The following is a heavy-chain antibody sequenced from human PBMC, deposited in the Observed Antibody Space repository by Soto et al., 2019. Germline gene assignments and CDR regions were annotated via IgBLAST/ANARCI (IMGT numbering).Heavy chain of an antibody. V-gene: IGHV4-59*01. D-gene: IGHD3-10*01. J-gene: IGHJ5*02. CDR1: GGSISSYY. Sequence: QVQLQESGPGLVKPSETLSLTCTVSGGSISSYYWSWIRQPPGKGLEWIGYIYYSGSTNYNPSLKSRVTISVDTSKNQFSLKLSSVTAADTAVYYCARGIPNYYGSGARFDPWGQGTLVTVSS. CDR2: IYYSGST. CDR3: ARGIPNYYGSGARFDP.